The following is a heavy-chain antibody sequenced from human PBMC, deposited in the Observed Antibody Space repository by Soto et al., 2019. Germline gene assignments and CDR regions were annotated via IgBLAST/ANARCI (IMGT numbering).Heavy chain of an antibody. V-gene: IGHV2-5*02. J-gene: IGHJ3*02. D-gene: IGHD2-15*01. Sequence: GPRLVNPPQALTLTCTFSGFSLRTTGVGVGWIRQPPGKALEWLALLHWDDDNRYNPSLKSRLTLTKDTSKSQVVLTLTNVDPADTATYYRAHTPTQDSAALDISGQGTMVTVSS. CDR3: AHTPTQDSAALDI. CDR2: LHWDDDN. CDR1: GFSLRTTGVG.